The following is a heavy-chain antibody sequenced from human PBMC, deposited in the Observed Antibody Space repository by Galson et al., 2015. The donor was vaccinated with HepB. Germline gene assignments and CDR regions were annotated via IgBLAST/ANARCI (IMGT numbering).Heavy chain of an antibody. D-gene: IGHD3-10*01. J-gene: IGHJ6*02. CDR3: ARVVYYSSGSYNYYYYGMDV. V-gene: IGHV3-30-3*01. CDR1: GFTFSSYA. Sequence: SLRLSCAASGFTFSSYAMHWVRQAPGKGPEWVAVISYDGSNKYYADSVKGRFTISRDNSKNTLYLQMNSLRAEDTAVYYCARVVYYSSGSYNYYYYGMDVWGHGTTVTVSS. CDR2: ISYDGSNK.